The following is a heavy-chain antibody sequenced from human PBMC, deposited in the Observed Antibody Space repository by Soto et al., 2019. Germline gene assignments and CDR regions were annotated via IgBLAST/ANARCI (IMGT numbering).Heavy chain of an antibody. D-gene: IGHD3-10*01. CDR3: ARVGGGLASLGYYGMDV. J-gene: IGHJ6*02. CDR1: GYTFIGYY. CDR2: INPNSGGT. Sequence: ASVKVSCKASGYTFIGYYIHWVRQAPGQGLEWMGWINPNSGGTNYAQRFQGWVTMTRDRSISTAYMELSRLKSDDTAVYYCARVGGGLASLGYYGMDVWGQGTTGTAP. V-gene: IGHV1-2*04.